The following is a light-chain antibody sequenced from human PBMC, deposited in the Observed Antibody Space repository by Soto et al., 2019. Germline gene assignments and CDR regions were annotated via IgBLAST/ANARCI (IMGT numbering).Light chain of an antibody. J-gene: IGLJ1*01. CDR3: SSYTSCSTGDV. Sequence: QSALTQPASVSGSPGQSITISCTGTSSDVGGYNYVSWYQQHPGKAPKLMIYDVSNRPSGVSNRFSGSKSGNTASLTISGLQAEDEADYYCSSYTSCSTGDVFGTGTKLTVL. V-gene: IGLV2-14*01. CDR1: SSDVGGYNY. CDR2: DVS.